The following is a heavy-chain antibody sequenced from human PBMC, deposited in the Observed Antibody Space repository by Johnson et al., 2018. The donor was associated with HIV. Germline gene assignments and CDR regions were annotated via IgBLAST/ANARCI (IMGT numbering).Heavy chain of an antibody. J-gene: IGHJ3*01. CDR1: GFSFSDYY. Sequence: QVQLVESGGGLVKPGGSLRLSCAASGFSFSDYYMSWIRQAPGKGLEWVSYISSSGTTKYYADSVKGRFTISRDNAKNSLYLQMSSLRAGDTAVYYCAKSSRVATTFDAFDFWGQGTMVTVSS. CDR2: ISSSGTTK. D-gene: IGHD2-15*01. V-gene: IGHV3-11*01. CDR3: AKSSRVATTFDAFDF.